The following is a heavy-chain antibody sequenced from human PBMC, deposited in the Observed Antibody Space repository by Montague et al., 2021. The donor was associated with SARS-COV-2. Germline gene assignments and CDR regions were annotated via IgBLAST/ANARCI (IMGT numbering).Heavy chain of an antibody. Sequence: LRLSCAASGFIFRHYAMSWVRQAPGRGLEWVSGISTSGDYTYYADSLKGRFTIPRDNSRNTLYLQMNSLRAEDTAIYYCAKDREMDYSADYWGQGTLVTVSS. CDR3: AKDREMDYSADY. CDR2: ISTSGDYT. V-gene: IGHV3-23*01. J-gene: IGHJ4*02. D-gene: IGHD5-24*01. CDR1: GFIFRHYA.